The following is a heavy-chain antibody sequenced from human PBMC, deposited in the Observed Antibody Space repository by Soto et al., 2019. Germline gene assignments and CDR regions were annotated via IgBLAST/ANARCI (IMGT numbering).Heavy chain of an antibody. J-gene: IGHJ4*02. CDR2: INPSGST. Sequence: LSLTCVVYGGSFSGYSWTWIRQPPGKGLEWLGEINPSGSTYYNPALESRVTISVDTSKNEFSLNLSSVTAADTAVYYCATGKIRYLNNWGQGTLVTVSS. CDR3: ATGKIRYLNN. D-gene: IGHD3-9*01. V-gene: IGHV4-34*01. CDR1: GGSFSGYS.